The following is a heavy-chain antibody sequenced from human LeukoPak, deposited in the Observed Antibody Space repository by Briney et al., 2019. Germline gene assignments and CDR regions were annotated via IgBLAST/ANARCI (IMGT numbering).Heavy chain of an antibody. J-gene: IGHJ4*02. CDR1: SVSCSGYY. V-gene: IGHV4-34*01. D-gene: IGHD3-10*01. CDR3: ARWRWLGGYYFDY. Sequence: SETLSLTCAVYSVSCSGYYWSWIRQPPGKGLEWIGEINHSGSTNYNPSLKSRVTISVDTSKNQFSLKVSSVTAADTAVYYCARWRWLGGYYFDYWGQGTLVSVSS. CDR2: INHSGST.